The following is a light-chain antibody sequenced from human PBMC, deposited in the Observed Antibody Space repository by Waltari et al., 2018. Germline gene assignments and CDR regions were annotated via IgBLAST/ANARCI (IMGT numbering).Light chain of an antibody. Sequence: QAVLTQPASLSASPGASASLTCTLRSGINVGTYRIYWYQQKPGSPPQYLLRYKSDSDKQPGSGVPSRFSGSKDASANAGILLISGLQSEDEADYYCMIWHSSAVVFGGGTKLTVL. V-gene: IGLV5-45*01. J-gene: IGLJ2*01. CDR2: YKSDSDK. CDR1: SGINVGTYR. CDR3: MIWHSSAVV.